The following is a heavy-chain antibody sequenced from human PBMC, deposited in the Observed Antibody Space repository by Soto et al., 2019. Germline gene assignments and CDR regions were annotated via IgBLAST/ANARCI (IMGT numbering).Heavy chain of an antibody. CDR3: VMVDNYVTPTPQDV. V-gene: IGHV1-18*01. J-gene: IGHJ6*02. CDR2: ISGYNGDT. Sequence: ASVKVSCKASGYTFTRYGISWVRQAPGQGLEWMGWISGYNGDTNYATKIQGRLTMTTDTSTSTAYMDLGSLTSDDTAVYYCVMVDNYVTPTPQDVWGQGTTVTVSS. D-gene: IGHD3-16*01. CDR1: GYTFTRYG.